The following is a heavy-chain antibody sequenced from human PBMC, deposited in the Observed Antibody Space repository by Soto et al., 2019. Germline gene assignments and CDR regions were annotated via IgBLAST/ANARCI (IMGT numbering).Heavy chain of an antibody. CDR1: GYTFTGYY. CDR2: IIPYNGNT. V-gene: IGHV1-45*02. D-gene: IGHD6-13*01. Sequence: SVKVSCKASGYTFTGYYMHWVRQAPGQALEWMGWIIPYNGNTNYAQKFQDRFSITRESSLSTVYMELRSLRSEDTAVYYCARDRQPAGYYYYYGMDVWGQGTTVTVSS. CDR3: ARDRQPAGYYYYYGMDV. J-gene: IGHJ6*02.